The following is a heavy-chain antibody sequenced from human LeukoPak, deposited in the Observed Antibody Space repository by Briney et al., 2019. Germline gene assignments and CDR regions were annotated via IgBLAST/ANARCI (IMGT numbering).Heavy chain of an antibody. J-gene: IGHJ5*02. CDR3: ARVMIVVYNWFDP. V-gene: IGHV1-2*02. D-gene: IGHD3-22*01. CDR2: INPNSGVT. Sequence: ASVKVSCKASGYIFTGYYVHWVRQAPGQGLEWMGWINPNSGVTNYAQKFQGRVTMTRDTSISTAYMELSRLRSDDTAVYYCARVMIVVYNWFDPWGQGTLVTVSS. CDR1: GYIFTGYY.